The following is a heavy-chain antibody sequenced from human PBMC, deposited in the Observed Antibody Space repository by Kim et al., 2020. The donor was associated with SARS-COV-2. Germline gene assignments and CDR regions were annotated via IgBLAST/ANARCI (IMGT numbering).Heavy chain of an antibody. D-gene: IGHD1-7*01. V-gene: IGHV3-30*18. Sequence: GGSLRLSCAASGFTFSSYGMHWVRQAPGKGLEWVAVISYDGSNKYYADSVKGRFTISRDNSKNTLYLQMNSLRAEDTAVYYCAKERAVELRGDYYYGMDVWGQGTTVTVSS. J-gene: IGHJ6*02. CDR3: AKERAVELRGDYYYGMDV. CDR1: GFTFSSYG. CDR2: ISYDGSNK.